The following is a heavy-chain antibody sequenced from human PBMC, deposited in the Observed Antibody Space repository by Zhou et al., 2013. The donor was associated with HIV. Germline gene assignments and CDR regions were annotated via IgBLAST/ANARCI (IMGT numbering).Heavy chain of an antibody. Sequence: QVQLVQSGAEVKKPGASVKVSCKASGYTFTSYAMHWVRQAPGQRLEWMGWINAGNGNTKYSQKFQGRISITSDTSANTVYMDLSSLGSEDTAVYYCARDGPWFDFWGQGTLVTVSS. J-gene: IGHJ4*02. V-gene: IGHV1-3*01. CDR1: GYTFTSYA. CDR3: ARDGPWFDF. CDR2: INAGNGNT.